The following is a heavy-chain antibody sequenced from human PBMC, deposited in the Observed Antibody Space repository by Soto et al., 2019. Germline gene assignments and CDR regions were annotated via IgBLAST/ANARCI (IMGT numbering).Heavy chain of an antibody. Sequence: SETLSLTCAVSGGSTSSNNWWSWVRQPPGKGLEWIGEIYHSGSTNYNPSLKSRVTISVDKSKNQFSLKLTSVTAADTAVYYCARTSSYSSGYYDYWGQGTLVTVSS. CDR2: IYHSGST. V-gene: IGHV4-4*02. J-gene: IGHJ4*02. CDR1: GGSTSSNNW. CDR3: ARTSSYSSGYYDY. D-gene: IGHD3-22*01.